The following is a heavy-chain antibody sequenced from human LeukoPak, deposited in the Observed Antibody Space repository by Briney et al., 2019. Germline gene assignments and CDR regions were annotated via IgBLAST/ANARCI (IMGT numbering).Heavy chain of an antibody. CDR3: AKRVGGTPDY. CDR2: IGGDGGST. CDR1: GFTFSNYA. V-gene: IGHV3-23*01. D-gene: IGHD1-26*01. J-gene: IGHJ4*02. Sequence: GGSLTLSCAVSGFTFSNYAMTWVRQAPRKGLAWVSAIGGDGGSTDYADSVKGRFTISRDNSKNTLYLQMTSLRAGDTALYYCAKRVGGTPDYWGLGTLVTVSS.